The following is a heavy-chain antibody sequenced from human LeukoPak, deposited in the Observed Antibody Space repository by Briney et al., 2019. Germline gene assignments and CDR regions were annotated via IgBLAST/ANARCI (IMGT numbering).Heavy chain of an antibody. CDR3: ARQARFLEWLLYGD. CDR1: GFNFRAYW. Sequence: PGGSLRLSCTTSGFNFRAYWMGWIRQPPGKGLEWIGEINHSGSTNYNPSLKSRVTISVDTSKNQFSLKLSSVTAADTAVYYCARQARFLEWLLYGDWGQGTLVTVSS. J-gene: IGHJ4*02. V-gene: IGHV4-34*01. CDR2: INHSGST. D-gene: IGHD3-3*01.